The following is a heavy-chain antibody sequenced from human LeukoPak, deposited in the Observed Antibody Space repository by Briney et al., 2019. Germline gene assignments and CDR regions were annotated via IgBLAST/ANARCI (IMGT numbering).Heavy chain of an antibody. CDR1: GYTFSSYY. J-gene: IGHJ4*02. CDR2: INPRGASA. D-gene: IGHD2-15*01. V-gene: IGHV1-46*01. Sequence: GASVKVSCKASGYTFSSYYIHWVRQAPGQGLEWMGIINPRGASAIYAQRFQGRVTMTRDTSTSTAHMKLSSLRSEDTAVYYCAISSIGYFDYWGQGTLVTVSS. CDR3: AISSIGYFDY.